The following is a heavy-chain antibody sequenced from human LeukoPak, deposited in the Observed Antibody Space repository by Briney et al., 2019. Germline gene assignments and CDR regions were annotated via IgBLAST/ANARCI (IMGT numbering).Heavy chain of an antibody. V-gene: IGHV4-59*12. Sequence: SETLSLTCTVSGGSISSYYWSWIRQPPGKGLEWLGYIYYSGSTNYNPSLKSRVTISVDTSKNQFSLKLSSVTAADTAVYYCARGLVVVTMTTSIMDVWGQGTTVTVSS. D-gene: IGHD3-22*01. CDR2: IYYSGST. CDR1: GGSISSYY. CDR3: ARGLVVVTMTTSIMDV. J-gene: IGHJ6*02.